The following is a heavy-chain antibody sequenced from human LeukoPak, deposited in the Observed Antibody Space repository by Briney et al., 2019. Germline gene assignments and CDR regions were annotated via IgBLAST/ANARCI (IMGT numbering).Heavy chain of an antibody. CDR1: GYTFTSYD. D-gene: IGHD3-3*01. V-gene: IGHV1-8*03. CDR2: MNPNSGNT. J-gene: IGHJ3*02. Sequence: ASAKVSCKASGYTFTSYDINWVRQATGQGLEWMGWMNPNSGNTGYAQKFQGRVTITRNTSISTAYMELSSLRSEDTAVYYCARDQLPYYDFWSGYYESDAFDIWGQGTMVTVSS. CDR3: ARDQLPYYDFWSGYYESDAFDI.